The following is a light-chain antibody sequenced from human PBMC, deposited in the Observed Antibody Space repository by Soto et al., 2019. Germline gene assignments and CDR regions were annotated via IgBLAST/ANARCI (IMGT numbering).Light chain of an antibody. CDR2: GAS. CDR3: QQYNSYTWT. V-gene: IGKV3D-15*01. Sequence: VMTQSPATLSVSPGERATLSCRASQSVGRKLAWYQQTRGQAPRLLIYGASSRATGIPDRFSGSGSGTEFTLTISSLQPDDFATYYCQQYNSYTWTFGQGTKVDI. CDR1: QSVGRK. J-gene: IGKJ1*01.